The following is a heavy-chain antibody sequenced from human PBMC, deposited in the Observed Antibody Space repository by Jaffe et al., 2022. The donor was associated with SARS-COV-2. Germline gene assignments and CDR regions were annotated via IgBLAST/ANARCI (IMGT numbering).Heavy chain of an antibody. J-gene: IGHJ5*02. V-gene: IGHV4-61*02. CDR2: YHTGGST. Sequence: QVQLQESGPGLVKPSQTLSLTCTVSGGSISSGYSYWSWIRLPAGGGPEWIARYHTGGSTNYNPSLGNRVTISVDRSKNQFSLKLSSVTAADTAVYYCARDIIPPNGEHINWFDPWGQGTQVTVSS. D-gene: IGHD2-8*01. CDR3: ARDIIPPNGEHINWFDP. CDR1: GGSISSGYSY.